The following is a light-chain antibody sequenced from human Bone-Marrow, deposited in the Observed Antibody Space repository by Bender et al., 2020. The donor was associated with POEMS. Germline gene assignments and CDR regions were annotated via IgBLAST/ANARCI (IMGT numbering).Light chain of an antibody. CDR1: SSDVGAYDY. J-gene: IGLJ2*01. Sequence: QSALTQPASVSGSPGQSITISCTGTSSDVGAYDYVSWYQQHPGKAPQVVIYETSRRPSGVSNRFSGSKSGNTASLTISGLQAEDEADYYCCSYTGTYVVFGGGTKLTVL. CDR3: CSYTGTYVV. V-gene: IGLV2-14*01. CDR2: ETS.